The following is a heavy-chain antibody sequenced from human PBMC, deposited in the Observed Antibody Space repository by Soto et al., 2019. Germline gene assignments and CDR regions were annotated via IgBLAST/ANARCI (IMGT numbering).Heavy chain of an antibody. CDR1: GFTLSTYW. V-gene: IGHV3-7*01. CDR2: IRPDGNEL. CDR3: GTDQWGGAFDI. Sequence: HPGGSLRLSCEASGFTLSTYWMAWVRQTPGKGLEFVANIRPDGNELNYVDSVKGRFTISRDNAKNSLFLQMNSLRDDDTAVYYCGTDQWGGAFDIGGQGTTVTVSS. J-gene: IGHJ3*02. D-gene: IGHD3-10*01.